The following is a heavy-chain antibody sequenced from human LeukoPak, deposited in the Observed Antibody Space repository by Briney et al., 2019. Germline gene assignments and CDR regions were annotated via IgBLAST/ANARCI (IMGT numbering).Heavy chain of an antibody. V-gene: IGHV1-2*02. J-gene: IGHJ4*01. Sequence: ASVKVSCKALGYTFRNFYIHWVRQAPGKGFEWMGWINADSGSTQYVQKFQGRVTMTRDTSTSTVYMELGRLSSDDTAMYYCARAMSGDVFDYWGHGTLVIVSS. CDR3: ARAMSGDVFDY. CDR2: INADSGST. CDR1: GYTFRNFY. D-gene: IGHD3-10*01.